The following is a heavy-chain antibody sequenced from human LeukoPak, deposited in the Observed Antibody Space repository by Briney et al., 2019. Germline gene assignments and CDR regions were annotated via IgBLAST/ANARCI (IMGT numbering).Heavy chain of an antibody. J-gene: IGHJ4*02. D-gene: IGHD2-8*01. V-gene: IGHV4-59*08. CDR3: ARHPELYFLDY. CDR2: ISYSGGT. CDR1: GASISSYY. Sequence: SETLSLTCTVSGASISSYYWSWIRQPPGKGLEWIGYISYSGGTNYNPSLKSRVTISADTSKSQVSLTLSSVTAADTAVYYCARHPELYFLDYWGQGTLVTVSS.